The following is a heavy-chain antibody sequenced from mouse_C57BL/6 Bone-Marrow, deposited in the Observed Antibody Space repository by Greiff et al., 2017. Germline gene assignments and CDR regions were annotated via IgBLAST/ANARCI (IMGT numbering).Heavy chain of an antibody. CDR3: AGGTTVDFDY. CDR2: INPNNGGT. D-gene: IGHD1-1*01. Sequence: EVQLQESGPELVKPGASVKMSCKASGYTFTDYNMHWVKQSHGKSLEWIGYINPNNGGTSYNQKFKGKATLTVNKSSSTAYMELRSLTSEDSAVYYCAGGTTVDFDYWGQGTTLTVSS. CDR1: GYTFTDYN. V-gene: IGHV1-22*01. J-gene: IGHJ2*01.